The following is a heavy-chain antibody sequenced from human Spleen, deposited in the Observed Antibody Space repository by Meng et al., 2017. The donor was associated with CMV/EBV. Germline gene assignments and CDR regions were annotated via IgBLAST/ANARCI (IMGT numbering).Heavy chain of an antibody. CDR2: IAGSSDNI. J-gene: IGHJ5*02. V-gene: IGHV3-21*01. Sequence: GGSLRLSCAASGFTVNSYSMNWVRQAPGKGLEWVSSIAGSSDNIYYADSVKGRFTISRDNAKNSLYLQLNGLRAEDTAVYYCARDLHVDGLDPWGQGTLVTVSS. CDR1: GFTVNSYS. CDR3: ARDLHVDGLDP.